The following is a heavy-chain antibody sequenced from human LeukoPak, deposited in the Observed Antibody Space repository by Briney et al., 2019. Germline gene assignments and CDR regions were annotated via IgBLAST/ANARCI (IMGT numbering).Heavy chain of an antibody. Sequence: PSETLSLTCAVYGGSFGGYFWSGIRQPPGKGLKWIGEINHSGTTNYKPSLKRRATISVDTSKNQSSLTLSSVTAADTAVYYCARDREYTDYLHNWFDPWGQGTLVTVSS. CDR2: INHSGTT. J-gene: IGHJ5*02. CDR1: GGSFGGYF. CDR3: ARDREYTDYLHNWFDP. D-gene: IGHD4-11*01. V-gene: IGHV4-34*01.